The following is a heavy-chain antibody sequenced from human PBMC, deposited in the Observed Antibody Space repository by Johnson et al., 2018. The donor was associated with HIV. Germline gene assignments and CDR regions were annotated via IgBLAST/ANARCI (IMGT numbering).Heavy chain of an antibody. CDR3: ARDASWDDAFDI. J-gene: IGHJ3*02. CDR2: LFIGGDT. V-gene: IGHV3-66*01. D-gene: IGHD2-2*01. Sequence: VQLVESGGGLVQPGGSLRLSCAASGFSVSSNYMTWVRQAPGKGLEWVSVLFIGGDTYYADSVRGRFTISRDNSKNTLYLQMNSLRAEDTAVYYCARDASWDDAFDIWGQGTMVTVSS. CDR1: GFSVSSNY.